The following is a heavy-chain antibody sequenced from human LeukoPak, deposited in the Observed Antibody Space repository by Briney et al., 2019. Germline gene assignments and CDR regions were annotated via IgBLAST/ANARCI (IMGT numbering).Heavy chain of an antibody. J-gene: IGHJ4*02. CDR2: MSPDSGNT. CDR1: GYTFTSYE. V-gene: IGHV1-8*03. CDR3: ARWESSGWFPFDY. Sequence: GASVKVSCKASGYTFTSYEINWVRQATGQGLEWLGWMSPDSGNTGYAQKFQGRLTITRNTSISTAYMELSSLRSEDTAVYYCARWESSGWFPFDYWGQGTLVTVSS. D-gene: IGHD6-19*01.